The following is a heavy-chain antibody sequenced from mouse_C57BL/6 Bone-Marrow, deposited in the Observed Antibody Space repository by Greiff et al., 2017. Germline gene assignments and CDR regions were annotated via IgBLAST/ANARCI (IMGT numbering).Heavy chain of an antibody. Sequence: QVQLQQSGAELVRPGTSVKMCCKASGYNFTNYWIGRAKHRPGHGLEWIGDIYPGGGYTNYNEKFKGKGTLIADKSSSTAYMQFSSLTSEDSAIYYCTIVSIVTTYFDYWGQGTTLTVSS. CDR2: IYPGGGYT. V-gene: IGHV1-63*01. CDR3: TIVSIVTTYFDY. D-gene: IGHD2-5*01. J-gene: IGHJ2*01. CDR1: GYNFTNYW.